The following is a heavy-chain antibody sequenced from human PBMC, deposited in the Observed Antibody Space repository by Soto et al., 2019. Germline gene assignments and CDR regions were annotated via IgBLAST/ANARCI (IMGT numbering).Heavy chain of an antibody. D-gene: IGHD6-13*01. Sequence: PVGSLRLSCAASGFTFSSYSMNWVRQAPGKGLEWVSYISSSSSTIYYADSVKGRFTISRDNAKNSLYLQMNSLRDEDTAVYYCARVLLAAQYYYYYYGMDVWGQGTAVTVSS. V-gene: IGHV3-48*02. CDR3: ARVLLAAQYYYYYYGMDV. CDR2: ISSSSSTI. J-gene: IGHJ6*02. CDR1: GFTFSSYS.